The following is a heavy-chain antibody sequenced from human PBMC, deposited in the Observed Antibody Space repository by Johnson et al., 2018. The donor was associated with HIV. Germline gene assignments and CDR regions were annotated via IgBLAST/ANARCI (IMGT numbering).Heavy chain of an antibody. D-gene: IGHD2-8*02. CDR3: AREGGVHCTGGVCYRSTDAFDF. CDR1: GFTFSSYT. CDR2: ISYDGSNK. Sequence: QVHLVESGGGVVQPGRSLRLSCAASGFTFSSYTMHWVRQAPGKGLEWVAVISYDGSNKYYADSVKGRFTISRDNSKNTLYLQMNSLRAEDTAVYYCAREGGVHCTGGVCYRSTDAFDFWGQGTMVTVSS. V-gene: IGHV3-30*04. J-gene: IGHJ3*01.